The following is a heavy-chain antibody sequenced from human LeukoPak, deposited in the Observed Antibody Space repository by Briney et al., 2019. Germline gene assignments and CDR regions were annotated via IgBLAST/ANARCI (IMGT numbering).Heavy chain of an antibody. Sequence: PGGSLRLSCAASGFTFSNYWMHWVRQAPGKGLVWVSRINSDGSSTNYADSVRGRFSISRDNAKNTLYLQMDSLRAEDTAVYYCAREINWGQGTLVTVSS. CDR1: GFTFSNYW. CDR3: AREIN. V-gene: IGHV3-74*01. CDR2: INSDGSST. J-gene: IGHJ4*02.